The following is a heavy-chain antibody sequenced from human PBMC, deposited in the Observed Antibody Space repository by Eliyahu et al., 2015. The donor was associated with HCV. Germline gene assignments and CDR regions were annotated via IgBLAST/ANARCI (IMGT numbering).Heavy chain of an antibody. J-gene: IGHJ4*02. Sequence: QLQLQESGPGLVKPSETLSLTCXVSXGXIXSSSYYWGWIRQPPGKGLEWIGSIYYXGSTYYNPSLKSRVTISVDTSKNQFSLKLSSVTAADTAVYYCVGTTVNKNDYWGQGLVTVSS. V-gene: IGHV4-39*01. CDR3: VGTTVNKNDY. CDR1: XGXIXSSSYY. D-gene: IGHD4-17*01. CDR2: IYYXGST.